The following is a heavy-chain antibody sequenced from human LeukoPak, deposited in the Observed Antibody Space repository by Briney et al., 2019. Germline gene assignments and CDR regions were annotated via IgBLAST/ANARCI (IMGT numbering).Heavy chain of an antibody. CDR1: GYSINNYW. V-gene: IGHV5-51*01. CDR3: ARQEYCSGGSCYTWFDP. D-gene: IGHD2-15*01. CDR2: IYPADSDI. Sequence: GESLKISCKGSGYSINNYWIGWVRQMPGKGLEWMGIIYPADSDIRYSPSFQGQVTISADKSISTAYLQWSSLKASDTAIYYCARQEYCSGGSCYTWFDPWGQGTLVIVSS. J-gene: IGHJ5*02.